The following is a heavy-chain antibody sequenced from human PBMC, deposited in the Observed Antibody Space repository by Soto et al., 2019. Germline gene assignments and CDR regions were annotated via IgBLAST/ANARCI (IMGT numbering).Heavy chain of an antibody. CDR3: ARGGSSWYSHDAFDI. D-gene: IGHD6-13*01. J-gene: IGHJ3*02. CDR2: IIPIFGTA. V-gene: IGHV1-69*13. Sequence: XVKVSCNPSGGTFSSYAISWVLQSPGQGLEWMGGIIPIFGTANYAQKFQGRVTITADESTSTAYMELSSLRSEDTAVYYCARGGSSWYSHDAFDIWGQGTMVTVSS. CDR1: GGTFSSYA.